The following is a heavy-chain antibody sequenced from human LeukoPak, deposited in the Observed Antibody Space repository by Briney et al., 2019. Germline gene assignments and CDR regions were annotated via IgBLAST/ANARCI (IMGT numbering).Heavy chain of an antibody. V-gene: IGHV3-23*01. Sequence: GGSLRLSCAASGFTFSSYAMSWVRQAPGQGLEWVSAISGSGGSTYYADSVKGRFTISRDNSKNTLYLQMNSLRAEDTAVYYCAKDGGAYCGGDCYSELDYWGQGTLVTVSS. D-gene: IGHD2-21*02. CDR1: GFTFSSYA. CDR3: AKDGGAYCGGDCYSELDY. J-gene: IGHJ4*02. CDR2: ISGSGGST.